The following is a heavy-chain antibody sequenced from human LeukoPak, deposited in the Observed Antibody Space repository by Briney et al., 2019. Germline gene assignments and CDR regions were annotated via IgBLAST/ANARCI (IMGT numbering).Heavy chain of an antibody. Sequence: GASVKVSCKASGYSFSDHYIHWVRQAPGQGLEWMGWINPKSAGTETAQKFQGRVSMTRDTSISTAYMELSSLRSDDTAVYYCARDSMIRRVVLTYIFDSWGQGTRVSVSS. D-gene: IGHD3-10*01. V-gene: IGHV1-2*02. J-gene: IGHJ4*02. CDR1: GYSFSDHY. CDR2: INPKSAGT. CDR3: ARDSMIRRVVLTYIFDS.